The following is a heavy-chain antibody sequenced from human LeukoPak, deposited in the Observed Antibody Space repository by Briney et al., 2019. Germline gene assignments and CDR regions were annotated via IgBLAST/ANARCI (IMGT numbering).Heavy chain of an antibody. V-gene: IGHV3-23*01. CDR3: AKHQCSSTGCPFDD. CDR2: ISGSGDSA. D-gene: IGHD2-2*01. J-gene: IGHJ4*02. CDR1: GFTFSYYA. Sequence: PGGSLRLSCTASGFTFSYYAMSWVRQAPGKGLEWVSAISGSGDSAYYADSVKGRFTISRDNSKNTLYLHMNSLRAEDMAVYYCAKHQCSSTGCPFDDWGQGTLVTVSS.